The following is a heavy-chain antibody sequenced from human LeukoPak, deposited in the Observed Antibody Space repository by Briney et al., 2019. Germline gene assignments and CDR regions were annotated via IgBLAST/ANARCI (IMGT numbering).Heavy chain of an antibody. Sequence: SETLSLTCAVYGGSFSGYYWSWIRQPPGKGLEWIGEINHSGSTNYNPSLKSRVTMSVDTSKNQFSLKLSSVTAADTAVYYCARGNQLLSAFDYWGQGTLVTVSS. CDR3: ARGNQLLSAFDY. D-gene: IGHD2-2*01. CDR1: GGSFSGYY. J-gene: IGHJ4*02. V-gene: IGHV4-34*01. CDR2: INHSGST.